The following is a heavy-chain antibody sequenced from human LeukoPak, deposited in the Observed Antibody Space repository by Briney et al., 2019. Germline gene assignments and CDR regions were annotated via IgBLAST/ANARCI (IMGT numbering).Heavy chain of an antibody. CDR2: IYYSGST. CDR3: ARDHPQSSGSYYYNWFDP. CDR1: GGSISSSSYY. V-gene: IGHV4-39*07. J-gene: IGHJ5*02. D-gene: IGHD3-10*01. Sequence: SETLSLTCTVSGGSISSSSYYWGWIRQPPGKGLEWIGSIYYSGSTYYNPSLKSRVTISVDTSKNQFSLKLSSVTAADTAVYYCARDHPQSSGSYYYNWFDPWGQGTLVTVSS.